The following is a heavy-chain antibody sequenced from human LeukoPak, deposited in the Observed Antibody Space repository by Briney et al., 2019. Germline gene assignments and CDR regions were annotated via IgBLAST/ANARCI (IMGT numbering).Heavy chain of an antibody. Sequence: GASVKVSCKASGYTFTGYYMHWVRQAPGQGLEWMGWINPNSGGTNYAQKFQGRVTMTRDTSISTAYMELSRLRSDDTAVYYCARDWVYYGSGSYYYGMDVWGKGTTVTVSS. V-gene: IGHV1-2*02. CDR2: INPNSGGT. CDR1: GYTFTGYY. CDR3: ARDWVYYGSGSYYYGMDV. D-gene: IGHD3-10*01. J-gene: IGHJ6*04.